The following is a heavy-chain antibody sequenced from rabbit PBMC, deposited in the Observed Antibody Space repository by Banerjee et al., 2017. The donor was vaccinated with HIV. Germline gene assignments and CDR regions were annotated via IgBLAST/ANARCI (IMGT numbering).Heavy chain of an antibody. CDR1: GFTISSSYW. CDR2: IGAGSSGST. D-gene: IGHD6-1*01. J-gene: IGHJ4*01. Sequence: QSLEESGGGLVKPGASLTLTCTASGFTISSSYWICWVRQAPGKGLEWIACIGAGSSGSTSYANWAKGRFPISKTSSTTVTLQMTSLTAADTATYFCARTCANCAITSLDLWGPGTLVTVS. CDR3: ARTCANCAITSLDL. V-gene: IGHV1S40*01.